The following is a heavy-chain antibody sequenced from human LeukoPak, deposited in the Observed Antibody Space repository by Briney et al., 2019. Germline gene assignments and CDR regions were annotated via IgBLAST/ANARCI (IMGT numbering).Heavy chain of an antibody. V-gene: IGHV3-30*03. CDR1: GFTFSSYG. CDR3: ARDRGGAGEIDY. CDR2: ISYDGSNK. D-gene: IGHD1-26*01. Sequence: GGSLRLSCAASGFTFSSYGMHWVRQAPGKGLEWVAVISYDGSNKYYADSVKGRFTISRDNSKNTLYLQMNSLKPEDTAVYYCARDRGGAGEIDYWGQGTLVRVSS. J-gene: IGHJ4*02.